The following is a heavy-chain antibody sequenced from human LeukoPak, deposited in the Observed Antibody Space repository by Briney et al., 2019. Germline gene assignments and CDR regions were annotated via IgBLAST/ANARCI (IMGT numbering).Heavy chain of an antibody. CDR1: GFTFDDYA. CDR2: ISWNSGSI. V-gene: IGHV3-9*01. CDR3: AKGKLRLGELSFCFDY. D-gene: IGHD3-16*02. Sequence: GGSLRLSCAASGFTFDDYAMHWVRQAPGKGLEWVSGISWNSGSIGYADSVKGRFTISRDNAKNSLYLQMNSLRAEDTALYYCAKGKLRLGELSFCFDYWGQGTLVTVSS. J-gene: IGHJ4*02.